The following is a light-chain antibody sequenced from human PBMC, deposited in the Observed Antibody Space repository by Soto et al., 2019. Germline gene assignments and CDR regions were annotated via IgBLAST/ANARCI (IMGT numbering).Light chain of an antibody. CDR3: CSYAGSSTYV. V-gene: IGLV2-23*02. CDR1: SNDVGSYNL. Sequence: QSVLAQPASVSGSPGQSITISCTGTSNDVGSYNLVSWYQQHPGKAPKLMIYEVNKRPSGVFSRFSGSKSGNTASLTISGLQAEDEADYYCCSYAGSSTYVFGTGTKVT. CDR2: EVN. J-gene: IGLJ1*01.